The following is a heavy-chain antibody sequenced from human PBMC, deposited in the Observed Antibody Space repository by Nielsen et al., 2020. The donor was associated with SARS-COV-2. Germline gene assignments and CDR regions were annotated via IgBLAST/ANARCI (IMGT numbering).Heavy chain of an antibody. V-gene: IGHV3-74*01. D-gene: IGHD3-3*01. CDR2: INSDGSST. Sequence: GESLKISCAASGFTFSSYWMHWVRQAPGKGLVWVSRINSDGSSTSYADSVKGRFTISRDNARNSLYLQVNSLRAEDTAVYYYARESDDAFDVWGHGTMVTVSS. CDR3: ARESDDAFDV. CDR1: GFTFSSYW. J-gene: IGHJ3*01.